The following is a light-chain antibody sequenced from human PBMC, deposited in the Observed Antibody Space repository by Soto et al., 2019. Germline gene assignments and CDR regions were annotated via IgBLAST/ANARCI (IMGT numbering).Light chain of an antibody. Sequence: QSVLTQPPSASGTPGQRVTISCSGSSSNIGSNYVYWYQQLPGTAPKLLIHRNNQRPSGVPDRFSGSKSGTSASLAISGCRSEDEADYYCAAWDDSLSGVVFGGGTKLTVL. J-gene: IGLJ2*01. CDR1: SSNIGSNY. V-gene: IGLV1-47*01. CDR3: AAWDDSLSGVV. CDR2: RNN.